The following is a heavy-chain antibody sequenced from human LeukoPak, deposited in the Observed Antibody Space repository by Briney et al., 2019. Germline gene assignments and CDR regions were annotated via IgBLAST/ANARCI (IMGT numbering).Heavy chain of an antibody. CDR2: ISYDGSNK. CDR3: ARDSRIAVAGGHY. J-gene: IGHJ4*02. D-gene: IGHD6-19*01. CDR1: GFTFSSYG. Sequence: GGSLRLSCAASGFTFSSYGMHWVRQAPGKGLEWVAVISYDGSNKYYADSVKGRFTISRDNSKNTLYLQMNSLRAEDTAVYYCARDSRIAVAGGHYWGQGTLVTVSS. V-gene: IGHV3-30*19.